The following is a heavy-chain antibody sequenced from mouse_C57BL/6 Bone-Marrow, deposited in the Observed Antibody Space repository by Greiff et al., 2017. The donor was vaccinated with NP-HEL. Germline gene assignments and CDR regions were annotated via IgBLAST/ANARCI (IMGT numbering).Heavy chain of an antibody. CDR3: AATTVVATDAMDY. Sequence: QVQLQQPGAELVKPGASVKLSCKASGYTFTSYWMQWVKQRPGQGLEWIGEIDPSDSYTNYNQKFKGKATLTVDTSSSTAYMQLSSLTSEDSAVYYGAATTVVATDAMDYWGQGTSVTVSS. D-gene: IGHD1-1*01. V-gene: IGHV1-50*01. J-gene: IGHJ4*01. CDR1: GYTFTSYW. CDR2: IDPSDSYT.